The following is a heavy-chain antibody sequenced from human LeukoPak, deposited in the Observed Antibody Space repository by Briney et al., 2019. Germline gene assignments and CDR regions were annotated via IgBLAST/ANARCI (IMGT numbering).Heavy chain of an antibody. Sequence: GRSLRLSCAASGFTFSSYGMHWVRQAPGKGLEWVAVIWYDGSNKYYADSVKGRFTISRDNSKNTLYLQMNSLRAEDTAVYYCARAGIAVAGTPHAFGIWGQGTMVTVSS. J-gene: IGHJ3*02. D-gene: IGHD6-19*01. CDR1: GFTFSSYG. V-gene: IGHV3-33*01. CDR3: ARAGIAVAGTPHAFGI. CDR2: IWYDGSNK.